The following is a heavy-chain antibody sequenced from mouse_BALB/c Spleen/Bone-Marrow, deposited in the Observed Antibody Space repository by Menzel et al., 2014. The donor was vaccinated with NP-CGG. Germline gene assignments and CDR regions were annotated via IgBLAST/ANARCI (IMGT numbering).Heavy chain of an antibody. CDR2: ISSGGSYT. Sequence: EVMLVESGGGLVKPGGSLKLSCAASGFTFSSYAMSWVRQSPEKRLEWVAEISSGGSYTYYPDTVTGRFTISRDNAKNTLCLEMSSLRSEDTAMYYCAREGAYWGQGTLVTVSA. J-gene: IGHJ3*01. CDR3: AREGAY. CDR1: GFTFSSYA. V-gene: IGHV5-9-4*01.